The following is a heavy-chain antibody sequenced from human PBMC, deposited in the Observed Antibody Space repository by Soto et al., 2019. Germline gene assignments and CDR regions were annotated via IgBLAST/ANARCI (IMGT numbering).Heavy chain of an antibody. V-gene: IGHV1-69*14. CDR1: GGTFSSYA. D-gene: IGHD2-2*01. CDR2: IIPIFGTA. Sequence: QVQLVQSGAEVKKPGSSVKVSCKASGGTFSSYAISWVRQAPGQGLEWMGGIIPIFGTANYAQKFQVRVTITADKSTXTAYMELSSLRSDDTAVYYCARHVPAAGYYYGMDVWGQGTTVTVSS. CDR3: ARHVPAAGYYYGMDV. J-gene: IGHJ6*02.